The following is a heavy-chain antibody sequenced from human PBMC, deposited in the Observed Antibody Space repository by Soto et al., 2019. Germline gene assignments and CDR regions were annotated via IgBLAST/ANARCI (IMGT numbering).Heavy chain of an antibody. V-gene: IGHV1-69*06. CDR1: GGTFSSYA. Sequence: VASVKVSCKASGGTFSSYAISWVRQAPGQGLEWMGGIIPIFGTANYAQKFQGRVTITADKSTSTAYMELSSLRSEDTAVHYCARDFPQDYDILTGYLNYYYGMDVWGQGTTVTVSS. D-gene: IGHD3-9*01. CDR2: IIPIFGTA. CDR3: ARDFPQDYDILTGYLNYYYGMDV. J-gene: IGHJ6*02.